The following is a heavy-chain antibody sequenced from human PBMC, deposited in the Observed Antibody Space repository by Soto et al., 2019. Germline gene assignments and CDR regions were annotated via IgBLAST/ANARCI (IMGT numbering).Heavy chain of an antibody. CDR3: ARGPIAVAGFDFDY. J-gene: IGHJ4*02. CDR2: INPNSGGT. D-gene: IGHD6-19*01. CDR1: GYTFTGYY. Sequence: GASVKVSCKASGYTFTGYYMHWVRQSPGQGLEWMGWINPNSGGTNYAQKFQGWVTMTRDTSISTAYMELSRLRSDDTAVYYCARGPIAVAGFDFDYWGQGTLVTSPQ. V-gene: IGHV1-2*04.